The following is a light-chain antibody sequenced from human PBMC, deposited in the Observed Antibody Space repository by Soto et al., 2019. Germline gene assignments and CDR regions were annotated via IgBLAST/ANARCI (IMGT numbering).Light chain of an antibody. CDR3: QHYNIYSEA. CDR1: QTISSW. J-gene: IGKJ1*01. Sequence: IQMPQSPYTLSGSLGDRFTISRRASQTISSWLAWYQQKPGKAPKLLIYKASTLKSGVPSRFSGSGSGTEFTLTISSLQPDDFATYYCQHYNIYSEAFGQGTKVDIK. V-gene: IGKV1-5*03. CDR2: KAS.